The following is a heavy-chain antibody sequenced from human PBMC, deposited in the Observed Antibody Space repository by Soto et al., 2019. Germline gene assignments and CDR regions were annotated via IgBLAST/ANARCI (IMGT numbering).Heavy chain of an antibody. J-gene: IGHJ6*02. CDR3: AKDTAYAMDV. V-gene: IGHV3-74*01. CDR1: GSDLINSW. D-gene: IGHD2-15*01. CDR2: INSDGSGT. Sequence: EVQLVESGGGLVQPGGSLGLPWEPSGSDLINSWITWVRQGPGKGLVWVSHINSDGSGTTYADSVKGRFTISRDNAKNTVYLQMNSLRAEDTAVYYCAKDTAYAMDVWGQGTTVTVSS.